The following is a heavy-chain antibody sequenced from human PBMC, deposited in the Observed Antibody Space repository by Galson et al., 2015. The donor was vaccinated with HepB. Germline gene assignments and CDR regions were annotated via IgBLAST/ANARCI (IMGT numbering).Heavy chain of an antibody. CDR2: IYWNDDK. Sequence: PTQTLTLTCTSSGFALSTSEVGVGWIRQPPGKALEWLALIYWNDDKRYSPSLKSKPTITKDTSRNQVVLTMPKMDPVDTATYYWAHSTYYDFWSGYYAAVAYYFDYWGQGTLVTVSS. V-gene: IGHV2-5*01. J-gene: IGHJ4*02. CDR3: AHSTYYDFWSGYYAAVAYYFDY. CDR1: GFALSTSEVG. D-gene: IGHD3-3*01.